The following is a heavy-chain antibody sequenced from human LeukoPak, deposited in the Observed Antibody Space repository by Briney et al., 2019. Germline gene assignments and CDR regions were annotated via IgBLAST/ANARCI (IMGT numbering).Heavy chain of an antibody. CDR2: ISSGGNTI. CDR1: GFTFSSYE. J-gene: IGHJ4*02. CDR3: VRGIWNGPYY. V-gene: IGHV3-48*03. D-gene: IGHD1-1*01. Sequence: TGGSLRLSCAASGFTFSSYEMNWVRQAPGKGLEWVSYISSGGNTIYYADSVKGRFTISRDNAKNSLYLQMNSLRAEDTAVYYCVRGIWNGPYYWGQGTLVTVSS.